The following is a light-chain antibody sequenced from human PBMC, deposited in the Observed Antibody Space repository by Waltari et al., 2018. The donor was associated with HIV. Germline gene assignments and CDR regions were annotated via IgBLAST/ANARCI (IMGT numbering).Light chain of an antibody. CDR3: QQFSSSSYT. CDR1: QSLSSSY. CDR2: AAS. Sequence: EIVLTQSPDTLSLSPGERATLSCRASQSLSSSYLAWYQQKPGQAPRLLIYAASNRATGIPDRFGGSGSGTDFTLTISRLEPQDFAGYYCQQFSSSSYTFGQGTKLEIK. V-gene: IGKV3-20*01. J-gene: IGKJ2*01.